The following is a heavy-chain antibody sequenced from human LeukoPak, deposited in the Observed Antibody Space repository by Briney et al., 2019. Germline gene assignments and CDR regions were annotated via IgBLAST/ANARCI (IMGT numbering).Heavy chain of an antibody. D-gene: IGHD3-10*01. Sequence: SETLSLTCTVSGGSINSYYWNWIRQPPGKGLEWIGYIYYSGSTNYNPSLKSRVTISVDTSRNQFSLKLHSVTAADTAVYYCARDRGRATWFDPWGQGTAVTVSS. CDR3: ARDRGRATWFDP. V-gene: IGHV4-59*01. CDR2: IYYSGST. J-gene: IGHJ5*02. CDR1: GGSINSYY.